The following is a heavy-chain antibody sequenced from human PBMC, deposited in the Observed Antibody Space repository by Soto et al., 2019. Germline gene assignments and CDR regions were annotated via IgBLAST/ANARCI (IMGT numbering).Heavy chain of an antibody. J-gene: IGHJ5*02. D-gene: IGHD3-10*01. CDR3: ARLWFGELFWFDP. Sequence: SETLSLTCAVYGGSFSGYYWSWIRQNPGKGLEWIGEINHSGSTNYNPSLKSRVTISVDTSKNQFSLKLSSVTAADTAVYYCARLWFGELFWFDPWGQGTLVTVSS. CDR1: GGSFSGYY. CDR2: INHSGST. V-gene: IGHV4-34*01.